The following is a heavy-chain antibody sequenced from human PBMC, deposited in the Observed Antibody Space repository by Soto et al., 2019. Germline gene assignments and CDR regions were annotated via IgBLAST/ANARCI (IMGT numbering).Heavy chain of an antibody. J-gene: IGHJ4*03. CDR1: GDSIRGGGHY. CDR2: VYHSGST. CDR3: ARDTGLAPTVWGY. V-gene: IGHV4-31*03. D-gene: IGHD7-27*01. Sequence: QVQLQESGPGLVKPSQTLSLTCSVSGDSIRGGGHYWNWIRQFPGKGLEWLGYVYHSGSTHYNPSLRVRLTISIDTSKNQFSLRLISVTAADTALYYCARDTGLAPTVWGYWGHGTQVTVSS.